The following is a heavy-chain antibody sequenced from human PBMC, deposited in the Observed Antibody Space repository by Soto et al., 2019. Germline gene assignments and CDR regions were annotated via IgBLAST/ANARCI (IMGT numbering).Heavy chain of an antibody. Sequence: QVQLVQSGAEVKKPGSSVKVSCKASGGTFSSYAITWVRQAPGQGLEWMGGIIPIFGTANYAQKFQGRVTITADESTSTAYMELSSLRSEDTAVYYCARAHPIAAHRYYYGMDVWGQGTTVTVSS. J-gene: IGHJ6*02. CDR1: GGTFSSYA. CDR3: ARAHPIAAHRYYYGMDV. CDR2: IIPIFGTA. V-gene: IGHV1-69*12. D-gene: IGHD6-6*01.